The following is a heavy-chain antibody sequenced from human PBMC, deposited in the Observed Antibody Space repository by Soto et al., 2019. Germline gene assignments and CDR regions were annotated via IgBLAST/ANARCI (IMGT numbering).Heavy chain of an antibody. D-gene: IGHD5-12*01. J-gene: IGHJ4*02. CDR2: ISAYNGNT. V-gene: IGHV1-18*01. CDR1: GYTFTSYG. CDR3: ARTDLGMATISSVVYFDY. Sequence: ASVKVSCKASGYTFTSYGISWVRQAPGQGLEWMGWISAYNGNTNYAQKLQGRVTMTTDTSTSTAFMELRSLRSDDTAVYYCARTDLGMATISSVVYFDYWGQGTLVTVSS.